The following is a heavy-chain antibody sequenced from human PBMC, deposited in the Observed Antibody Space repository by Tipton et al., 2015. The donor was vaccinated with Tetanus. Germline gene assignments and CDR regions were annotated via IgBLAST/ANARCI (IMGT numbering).Heavy chain of an antibody. CDR3: ARDRNKGERFLEPPNWFDP. V-gene: IGHV4-4*07. Sequence: TLSLTCTVSGGSISSYYWSWIRQPAGKGLEWIGRIYTSGSTNYNPSLKSRVTMSVDTSKNQFSLKLSSVTAADTAVYYCARDRNKGERFLEPPNWFDPWGQGTLVTVSS. D-gene: IGHD3-3*01. J-gene: IGHJ5*02. CDR2: IYTSGST. CDR1: GGSISSYY.